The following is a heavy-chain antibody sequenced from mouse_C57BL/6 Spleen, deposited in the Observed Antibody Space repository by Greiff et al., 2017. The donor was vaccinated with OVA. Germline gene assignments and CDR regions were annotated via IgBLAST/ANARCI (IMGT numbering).Heavy chain of an antibody. Sequence: VQLQQPGAELVRPGSSVKLSCKASGYTFTSYWMHWVKQRPIQGLEWIGNIDPSDSETHYNQKFKDKATLTVDKSSSTAYMQLSSLTSEDSAVYDCARWPYGYDGYFDVWGTGTTVTVSS. CDR3: ARWPYGYDGYFDV. D-gene: IGHD2-2*01. CDR2: IDPSDSET. J-gene: IGHJ1*03. V-gene: IGHV1-52*01. CDR1: GYTFTSYW.